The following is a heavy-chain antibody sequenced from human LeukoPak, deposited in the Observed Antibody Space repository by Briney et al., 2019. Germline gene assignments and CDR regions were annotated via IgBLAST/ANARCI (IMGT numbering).Heavy chain of an antibody. J-gene: IGHJ4*02. CDR2: IWYDGSNK. D-gene: IGHD2-15*01. V-gene: IGHV3-33*01. CDR3: ARTPGGCSGGSCYSGSFDY. Sequence: PRRSLRLSCAASGFTFSSYGMHWVRQAPGKGLEWVAVIWYDGSNKYYADSVKGRFTISRDNSKNTLYLQMNSLRAEDTAVYYCARTPGGCSGGSCYSGSFDYWGQGTLVTVSS. CDR1: GFTFSSYG.